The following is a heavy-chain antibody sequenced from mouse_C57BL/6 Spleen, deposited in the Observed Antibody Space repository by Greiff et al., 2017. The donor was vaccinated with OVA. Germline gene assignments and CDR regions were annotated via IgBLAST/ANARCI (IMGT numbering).Heavy chain of an antibody. CDR2: INPSSGYT. J-gene: IGHJ1*03. V-gene: IGHV1-4*01. CDR3: ARRGGGSGYFDD. D-gene: IGHD1-1*02. CDR1: GYTFTSYT. Sequence: QVQLKESGAELARPGASVKMSCKASGYTFTSYTMHWVKQRPGQGLEWIGYINPSSGYTKYNQKFKDKATLTADKSSSTAYMQLSSLTSEDSAVYYCARRGGGSGYFDDWGTGTTVTVSS.